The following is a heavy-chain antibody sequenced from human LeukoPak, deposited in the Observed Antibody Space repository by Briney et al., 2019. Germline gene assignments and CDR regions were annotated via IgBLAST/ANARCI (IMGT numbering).Heavy chain of an antibody. CDR3: AKDVVSYYFDY. D-gene: IGHD2-15*01. J-gene: IGHJ4*02. CDR1: GFTFSSYS. V-gene: IGHV3-23*01. Sequence: GGSLRLSCAASGFTFSSYSMNWVRQAPGKGLEWVSAISGSGGSTYYADSVKGRFTISRDNSKNTLYLQMNSLRAEDTAVYYCAKDVVSYYFDYWGQGTLVTVSS. CDR2: ISGSGGST.